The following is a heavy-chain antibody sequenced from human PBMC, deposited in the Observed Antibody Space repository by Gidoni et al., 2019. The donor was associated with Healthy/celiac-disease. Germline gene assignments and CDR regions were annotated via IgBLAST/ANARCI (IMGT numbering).Heavy chain of an antibody. J-gene: IGHJ5*02. V-gene: IGHV4-30-4*01. CDR3: ARSRIVPAAINWFDP. CDR2: IYYSGST. Sequence: QVQLQESGPGLVKPSQTLSLTCTVSGGSISSGDYYWSWIRQPPGKGLEWIGYIYYSGSTYYNPSLKSRVTISVDTSKNQCSLNLSSVTAADTAVYYCARSRIVPAAINWFDPWGQGTLVTVSS. D-gene: IGHD2-2*02. CDR1: GGSISSGDYY.